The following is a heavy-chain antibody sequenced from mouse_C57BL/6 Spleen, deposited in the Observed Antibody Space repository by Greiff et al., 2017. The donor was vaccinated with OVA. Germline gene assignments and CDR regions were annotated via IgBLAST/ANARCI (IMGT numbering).Heavy chain of an antibody. Sequence: QVQLKESGPGLVQPSQSLSITCTVSGFSLTSYGVHWVRQPPGQGLEWLGVIWRAGSTDYNAAFIYRLSISKDNSKSQVFFKMNSLQADDTGIYYCASNRGYAMDYWGQGTSVTVSS. CDR2: IWRAGST. D-gene: IGHD4-1*01. V-gene: IGHV2-4*01. CDR3: ASNRGYAMDY. CDR1: GFSLTSYG. J-gene: IGHJ4*01.